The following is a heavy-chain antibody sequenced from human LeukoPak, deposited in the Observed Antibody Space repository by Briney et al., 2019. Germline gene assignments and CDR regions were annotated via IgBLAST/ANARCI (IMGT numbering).Heavy chain of an antibody. Sequence: SETLSLTCAVYGGSFSGYYWSWIRQPPGKGLGWIGEINHSGSTNYNPSLKSRVTISVDTSKNQFSLKLSSVTAADTAVYYCARAGDYGYYYYYYGMDVWGQGTTVTVSS. CDR2: INHSGST. J-gene: IGHJ6*02. CDR1: GGSFSGYY. CDR3: ARAGDYGYYYYYYGMDV. D-gene: IGHD4-17*01. V-gene: IGHV4-34*01.